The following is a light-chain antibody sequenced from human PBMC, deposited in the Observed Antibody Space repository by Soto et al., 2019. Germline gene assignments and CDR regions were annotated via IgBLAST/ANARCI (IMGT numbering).Light chain of an antibody. CDR1: QDISDD. Sequence: AIQMPHSPCSLSASEGDRLTIPCRASQDISDDVGWYQQTPGKAPKLLISGASRLQSGVPSRFSGSGSGAAFTLTITSLRPEDSATYYCLQNHNYPRTFGQGTKVDIK. V-gene: IGKV1-6*01. CDR2: GAS. J-gene: IGKJ1*01. CDR3: LQNHNYPRT.